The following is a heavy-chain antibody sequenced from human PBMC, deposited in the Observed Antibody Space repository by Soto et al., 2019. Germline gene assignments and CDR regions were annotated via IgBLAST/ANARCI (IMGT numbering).Heavy chain of an antibody. V-gene: IGHV3-30*03. Sequence: SLRLSCAASGFTFSSYGMHWVRQAPGKGLEWVAVISYDGSNKYYADSVKGRFTISRDNSKNTLYLQMGSLRAEDMAVYYCARSNLGYDILTGYYRQGNYYYGMDVWGQGTTVTVSS. CDR2: ISYDGSNK. CDR3: ARSNLGYDILTGYYRQGNYYYGMDV. CDR1: GFTFSSYG. D-gene: IGHD3-9*01. J-gene: IGHJ6*02.